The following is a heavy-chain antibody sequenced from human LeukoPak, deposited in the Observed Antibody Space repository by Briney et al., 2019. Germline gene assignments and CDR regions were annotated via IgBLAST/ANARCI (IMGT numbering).Heavy chain of an antibody. CDR1: GYTFTSYG. D-gene: IGHD3-10*01. J-gene: IGHJ5*02. CDR3: ARARAGVAWFDP. CDR2: ISAYYGNT. V-gene: IGHV1-18*01. Sequence: GASVKVSCKASGYTFTSYGFRWVRQAPGQGLEWMGWISAYYGNTNYAQKLQGRVTMTTDTSTSTAYMELRSLRSDDTAVYYCARARAGVAWFDPWGQGTLVTVSS.